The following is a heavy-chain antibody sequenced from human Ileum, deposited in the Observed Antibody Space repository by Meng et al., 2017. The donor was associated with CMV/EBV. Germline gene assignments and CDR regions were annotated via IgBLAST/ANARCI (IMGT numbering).Heavy chain of an antibody. CDR3: PSGSVGPAPWWGF. Sequence: GESLKISCAASGFTFSSYWTSWVRQAPGKGLEWVANIKQDGSEKYYVDSVKGRFTISRDNAKNSLYLQMNSLRADDTAVYCCPSGSVGPAPWWGFWGQGTLVTVSS. D-gene: IGHD2-2*01. V-gene: IGHV3-7*01. CDR2: IKQDGSEK. CDR1: GFTFSSYW. J-gene: IGHJ4*02.